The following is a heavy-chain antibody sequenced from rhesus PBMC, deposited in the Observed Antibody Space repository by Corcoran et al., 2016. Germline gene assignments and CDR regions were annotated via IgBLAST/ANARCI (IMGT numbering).Heavy chain of an antibody. CDR1: GGSISSSNW. J-gene: IGHJ4*01. V-gene: IGHV4S19*01. Sequence: QVQLQESGPGLVKPSETLSLTCAASGGSISSSNWWSWTRQPPGKGLEWIGYISGSSGSTDYNPSLTSRVTISKDTSKNQFSLKLSSVTAADTAVYYCAREGYSSGWYRGIDYWGQGVLVTVSS. D-gene: IGHD6-31*01. CDR2: ISGSSGST. CDR3: AREGYSSGWYRGIDY.